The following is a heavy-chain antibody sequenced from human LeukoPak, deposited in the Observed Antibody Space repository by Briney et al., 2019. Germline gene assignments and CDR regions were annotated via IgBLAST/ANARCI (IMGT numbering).Heavy chain of an antibody. J-gene: IGHJ4*02. D-gene: IGHD1-26*01. CDR1: GVTVSGSY. CDR2: IYTSGDT. CDR3: VRVRYSGSWFPVPNFDC. Sequence: GGSLRLSCAASGVTVSGSYMRWVRQAPGKGLEWVSVIYTSGDTYYADSVKGRFTISRDSSKNTLYLQMNTLRTEDTAVYYCVRVRYSGSWFPVPNFDCWGQGTLVTVSS. V-gene: IGHV3-66*01.